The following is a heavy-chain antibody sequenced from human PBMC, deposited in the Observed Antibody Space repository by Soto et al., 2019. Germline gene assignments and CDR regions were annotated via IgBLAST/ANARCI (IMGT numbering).Heavy chain of an antibody. D-gene: IGHD1-26*01. CDR3: ARTYSGSYYGPPDY. CDR2: INSDGSST. V-gene: IGHV3-74*01. J-gene: IGHJ4*02. CDR1: GFTFSSYW. Sequence: GGSLRLSCAASGFTFSSYWMHWVRQAPGKGLVWVSRINSDGSSTSYADSVKGRFTISRDNAKNTLYLQMNSLRAEDTAVYYCARTYSGSYYGPPDYWGQGTLVTVSS.